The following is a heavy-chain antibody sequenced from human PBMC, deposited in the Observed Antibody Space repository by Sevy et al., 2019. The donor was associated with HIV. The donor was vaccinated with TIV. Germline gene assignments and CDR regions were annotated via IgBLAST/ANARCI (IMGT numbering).Heavy chain of an antibody. D-gene: IGHD1-26*01. Sequence: ASVKVSCKASGYTFTSYGLSWVRQAPGQGLEWMGGIRPYNGNTGYAQKLQGRVTVTTDTSTTTAYMELRSLRSDDTALYYCARLLGSTEFGYYFDYWGQGTLVAVSS. CDR2: IRPYNGNT. CDR1: GYTFTSYG. V-gene: IGHV1-18*01. CDR3: ARLLGSTEFGYYFDY. J-gene: IGHJ4*02.